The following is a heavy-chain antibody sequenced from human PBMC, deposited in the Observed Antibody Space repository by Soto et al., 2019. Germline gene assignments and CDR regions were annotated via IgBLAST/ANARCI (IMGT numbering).Heavy chain of an antibody. V-gene: IGHV3-74*01. CDR3: ARGASGNYYLDY. J-gene: IGHJ4*02. D-gene: IGHD3-10*01. Sequence: EVQLVESGGTLVPPAGSLRLSCAASGFTFSSYWIHWVRQPPGKGLLWVSRINTDGSTTNYADSVKGRFTISRDNAKNTLYLQMNSLRAEDTAVYYCARGASGNYYLDYWGQGALVTISS. CDR2: INTDGSTT. CDR1: GFTFSSYW.